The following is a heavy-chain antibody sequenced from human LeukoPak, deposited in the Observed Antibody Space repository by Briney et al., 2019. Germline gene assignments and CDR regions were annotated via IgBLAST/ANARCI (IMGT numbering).Heavy chain of an antibody. D-gene: IGHD5-24*01. CDR1: GGSFSGYY. V-gene: IGHV4-34*01. CDR3: ASTRRDGYPFDY. J-gene: IGHJ4*02. CDR2: INHSGST. Sequence: SETLSLTCAVYGGSFSGYYWSWIRQPPGKGLEWIGEINHSGSTNYNPSLKSRVTISVDTSKNQFSLRLSSVTAADTAVYYCASTRRDGYPFDYWGQGTLVTVSS.